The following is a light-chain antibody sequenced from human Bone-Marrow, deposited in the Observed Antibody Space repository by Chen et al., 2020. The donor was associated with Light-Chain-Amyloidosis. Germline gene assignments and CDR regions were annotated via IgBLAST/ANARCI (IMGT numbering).Light chain of an antibody. CDR1: DLPTQY. CDR3: QAADSSGTDDVI. CDR2: RDT. J-gene: IGLJ2*01. V-gene: IGLV3-25*03. Sequence: SYELTQPPSVSVSPGQTARITCSGDDLPTQYAYWYQQKPGQAPVLVIHRDTERPSGISARFSGSSSWTTAPLTTRGVQAADEAEFHCQAADSSGTDDVIFGGGTKLTVL.